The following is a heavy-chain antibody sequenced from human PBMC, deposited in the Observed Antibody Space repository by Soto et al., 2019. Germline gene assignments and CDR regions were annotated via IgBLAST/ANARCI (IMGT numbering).Heavy chain of an antibody. Sequence: QVQLVESGGDVVQPGMSLSLSCADSGFTFSEYDMHWVRQAPGKGLEWVALISYLGTKSEYADSVKGRFTISRDNFKKTVSLQMESLRVEDSAVYFCARPDTGGTYFEFWGRGTLVTVSS. CDR3: ARPDTGGTYFEF. CDR1: GFTFSEYD. J-gene: IGHJ4*02. CDR2: ISYLGTKS. D-gene: IGHD3-16*01. V-gene: IGHV3-33*08.